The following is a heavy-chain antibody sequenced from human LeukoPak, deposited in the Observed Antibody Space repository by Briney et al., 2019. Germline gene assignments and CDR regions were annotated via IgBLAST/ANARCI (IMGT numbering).Heavy chain of an antibody. J-gene: IGHJ4*02. D-gene: IGHD2-8*01. V-gene: IGHV3-23*01. CDR1: GFTFSSYA. Sequence: GGSLRLSCAASGFTFSSYAMSWVRQAPEKGLEWVSGIGDSGGGTYYADSVKGRFTISRDNSKNTLYLQMNSLRADDTAVYYCAKDTSIGRYCTNGVCSPFDYWGQGTLVTVSS. CDR3: AKDTSIGRYCTNGVCSPFDY. CDR2: IGDSGGGT.